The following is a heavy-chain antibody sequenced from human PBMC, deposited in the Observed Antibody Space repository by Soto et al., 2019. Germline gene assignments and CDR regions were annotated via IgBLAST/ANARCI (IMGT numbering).Heavy chain of an antibody. CDR1: GFTFSSYG. V-gene: IGHV3-30*18. J-gene: IGHJ4*02. Sequence: QVQLVESGGGVVQPGRSLRLSCAASGFTFSSYGMHWVCQAPGKGLEWVAVISYDGSNKYYADSVKGRFTISRDNSKNTLYLQMNSLRAEDTAVYYCAKDPGIVLMVYALDYWGQGTLVTVSS. CDR2: ISYDGSNK. D-gene: IGHD2-8*01. CDR3: AKDPGIVLMVYALDY.